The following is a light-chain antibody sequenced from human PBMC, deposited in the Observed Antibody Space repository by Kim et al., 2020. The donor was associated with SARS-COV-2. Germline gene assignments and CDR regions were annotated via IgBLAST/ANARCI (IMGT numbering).Light chain of an antibody. CDR3: QQASSFPLT. V-gene: IGKV1-12*01. CDR1: RGIGNW. CDR2: AAC. J-gene: IGKJ4*01. Sequence: ASLGVRVTITCRASRGIGNWLAWYQQRPGQAHKVLIYAACSLQSEVPSRFTGSGSGTDFTLTISNLQPEDFATYYCQQASSFPLTYGGGTKVDIK.